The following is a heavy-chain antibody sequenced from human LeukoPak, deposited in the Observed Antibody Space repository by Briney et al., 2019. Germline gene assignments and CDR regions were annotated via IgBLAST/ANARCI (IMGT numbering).Heavy chain of an antibody. J-gene: IGHJ4*02. CDR2: IYYSGST. Sequence: SQTLSLTCTVSGGSISSGDDYWSWIRQPPGKGLEWIGYIYYSGSTYSNPSLKSRVTISVDTSKNQFSLKLSSVTAADTAVYYCARGVVQDRAAAAPDLDYWGQGTLVTVSS. V-gene: IGHV4-30-4*01. D-gene: IGHD6-13*01. CDR3: ARGVVQDRAAAAPDLDY. CDR1: GGSISSGDDY.